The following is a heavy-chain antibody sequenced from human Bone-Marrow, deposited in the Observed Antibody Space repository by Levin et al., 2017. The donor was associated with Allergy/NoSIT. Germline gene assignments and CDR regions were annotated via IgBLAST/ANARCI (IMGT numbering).Heavy chain of an antibody. CDR3: ASNQYYYDTRGYSFYFDY. J-gene: IGHJ4*02. CDR1: GFTFSTYS. V-gene: IGHV3-48*01. D-gene: IGHD3-22*01. Sequence: GESLKISCAASGFTFSTYSMTWVRRAPGKGLEWISHISGTSGTIFYADSVRGRFTTSRDNAKKTVYLEMNGLRAEDTAIYFCASNQYYYDTRGYSFYFDYWGQGALVTVSS. CDR2: ISGTSGTI.